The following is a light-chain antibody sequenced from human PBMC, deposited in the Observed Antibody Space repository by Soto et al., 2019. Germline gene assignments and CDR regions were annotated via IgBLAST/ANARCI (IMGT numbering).Light chain of an antibody. CDR3: QQYNDWPRT. CDR2: GSS. Sequence: EILLTQSTATLSVSPGESVTLSCRASQLFSSNLAWYQRRPGQAPRLLIYGSSTRATGVPARFSGSASGTEFTLTISSLQSEDFGVYYCQQYNDWPRTFGQGARLEIK. CDR1: QLFSSN. V-gene: IGKV3-15*01. J-gene: IGKJ5*01.